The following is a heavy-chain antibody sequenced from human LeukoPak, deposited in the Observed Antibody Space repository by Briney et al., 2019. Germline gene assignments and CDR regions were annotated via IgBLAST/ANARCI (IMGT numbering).Heavy chain of an antibody. CDR1: GFSFSDYP. J-gene: IGHJ4*02. CDR3: AVRLSGWFFDY. D-gene: IGHD6-19*01. Sequence: GGSLRLSCAASGFSFSDYPMSWVRQAPGKGLEWVSAISNSGTWYADSVKGRFIISRDNFRTTLYLQMNSLRGEDTAVYYCAVRLSGWFFDYWGQGTQVTVSS. CDR2: ISNSGT. V-gene: IGHV3-23*01.